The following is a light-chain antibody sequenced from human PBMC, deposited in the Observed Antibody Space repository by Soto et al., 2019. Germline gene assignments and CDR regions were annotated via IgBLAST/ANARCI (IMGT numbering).Light chain of an antibody. CDR2: YAS. V-gene: IGKV3-15*01. J-gene: IGKJ1*01. Sequence: EIVLTQSPGTLSLSPGDRTTLSCRASQSVSSNLACYQQRPGRAPRRLIYYASSSATGILSKLSGSGSGTEFTLTTSSVLSEDFAVYYCQQYNHCSRTFGRGTKVDIK. CDR1: QSVSSN. CDR3: QQYNHCSRT.